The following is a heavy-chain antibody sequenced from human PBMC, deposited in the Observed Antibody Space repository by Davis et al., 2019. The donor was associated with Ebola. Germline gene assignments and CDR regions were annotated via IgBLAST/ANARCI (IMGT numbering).Heavy chain of an antibody. J-gene: IGHJ4*02. CDR1: GFTFDDYA. V-gene: IGHV3-9*01. CDR3: AKVGTGVGVGFDY. CDR2: ISWNSGSI. D-gene: IGHD3-3*01. Sequence: SLKISRAASGFTFDDYAMHWVRQAPGKGLEWVSGISWNSGSIGYADSVKGRFTISRDNAKNSLYLQMNSLRAEDTALYYCAKVGTGVGVGFDYWGQGTLVTVSS.